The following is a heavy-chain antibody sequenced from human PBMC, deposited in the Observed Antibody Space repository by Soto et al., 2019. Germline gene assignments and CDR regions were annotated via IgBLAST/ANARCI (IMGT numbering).Heavy chain of an antibody. D-gene: IGHD4-4*01. CDR3: ARDGSLPSNPYYYYSMDV. CDR1: GYTFTSYG. CDR2: ISAYNGNT. J-gene: IGHJ6*02. V-gene: IGHV1-18*04. Sequence: QVQLVQSGAEVKKPGASVKVSCKASGYTFTSYGISWVRQAPGQGLEWMGWISAYNGNTNYAQKLQGRVTMTTDTSTSTAYMELRSLRSDATAVYYCARDGSLPSNPYYYYSMDVWCQGTTVTVSS.